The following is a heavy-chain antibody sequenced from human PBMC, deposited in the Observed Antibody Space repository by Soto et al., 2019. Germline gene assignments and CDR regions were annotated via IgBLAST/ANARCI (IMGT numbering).Heavy chain of an antibody. CDR3: AKRPLGGWSVYYYYYMDV. CDR1: GFTVSSNY. CDR2: IYSGGST. Sequence: PGGSLRLSCAASGFTVSSNYMSWVRQAPGKGLEWVSVIYSGGSTYYADSVKGRFTISRHNSKNTLDLQMNSLRAEDTAVYYCAKRPLGGWSVYYYYYMDVWGKGTTVTVSS. V-gene: IGHV3-53*01. J-gene: IGHJ6*03. D-gene: IGHD6-19*01.